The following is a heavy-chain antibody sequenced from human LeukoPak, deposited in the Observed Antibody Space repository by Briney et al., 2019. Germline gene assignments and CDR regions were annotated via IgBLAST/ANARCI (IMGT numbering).Heavy chain of an antibody. V-gene: IGHV1-18*01. Sequence: ASVKVSCKASGYTFTSYGISWVRQAPGQGLEWMGWISAYNGNTNYAQKLQGRVTMTTDTSTSTAYMELRSLRSDDTAVYYCARDTRALWFGELLDFDYWGQGTLVTVSS. CDR2: ISAYNGNT. CDR1: GYTFTSYG. D-gene: IGHD3-10*01. CDR3: ARDTRALWFGELLDFDY. J-gene: IGHJ4*02.